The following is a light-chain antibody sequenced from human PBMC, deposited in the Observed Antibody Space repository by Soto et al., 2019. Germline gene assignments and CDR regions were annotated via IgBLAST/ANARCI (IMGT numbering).Light chain of an antibody. CDR1: ASIRIW. Sequence: IKMYHSPSTLSAPVGDRATITCRLSASIRIWLDWYQDQPRQAPKFLIYDDSALESGVPSRFSGSGSGTDFTLTISRLEHEDFAVYYCQQYGSSPPVTFGGGSKVDIK. V-gene: IGKV1-5*01. J-gene: IGKJ4*01. CDR3: QQYGSSPPVT. CDR2: DDS.